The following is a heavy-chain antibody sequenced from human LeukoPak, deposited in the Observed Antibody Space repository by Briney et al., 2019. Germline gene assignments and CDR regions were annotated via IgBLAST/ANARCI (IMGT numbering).Heavy chain of an antibody. D-gene: IGHD3-3*01. J-gene: IGHJ6*03. Sequence: GGSLRLSCAASGFTFSSYWMSWVRQAPGKGLEWVANIKQDGSEKYYVDSVKGRFTISRDNAKNSLYLQMNSLRAEDTAVYYCARDILPYYDFWSGYLYYYYYMDVWGKGTTVTVSS. CDR2: IKQDGSEK. CDR1: GFTFSSYW. V-gene: IGHV3-7*01. CDR3: ARDILPYYDFWSGYLYYYYYMDV.